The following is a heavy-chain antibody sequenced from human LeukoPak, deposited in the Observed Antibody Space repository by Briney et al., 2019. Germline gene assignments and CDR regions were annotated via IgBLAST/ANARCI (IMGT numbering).Heavy chain of an antibody. V-gene: IGHV4-34*01. CDR2: INHSGST. J-gene: IGHJ4*02. CDR1: GGSFSGYY. D-gene: IGHD2-15*01. CDR3: ARARLGFTRGIGTNYFDY. Sequence: SETLSLTCAVYGGSFSGYYWSWIRQPPGEGLEWIGEINHSGSTNYNPSLKSRVTISVDTSKNQFSLKLSSVTAADTAVYFCARARLGFTRGIGTNYFDYWGQGTLVTVSS.